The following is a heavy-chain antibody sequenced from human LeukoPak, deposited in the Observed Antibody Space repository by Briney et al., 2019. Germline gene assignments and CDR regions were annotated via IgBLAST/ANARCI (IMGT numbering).Heavy chain of an antibody. CDR1: GGTFSSYA. Sequence: SVKVSCKASGGTFSSYAISWVRQAPGQGLEWMGGIIPIFGTANYAQKFQGSVTITADESTSTAYMELSSLRSEDTAVHYCASTDYGDDFDYWGQGTLVTVSS. D-gene: IGHD4-17*01. J-gene: IGHJ4*02. V-gene: IGHV1-69*13. CDR3: ASTDYGDDFDY. CDR2: IIPIFGTA.